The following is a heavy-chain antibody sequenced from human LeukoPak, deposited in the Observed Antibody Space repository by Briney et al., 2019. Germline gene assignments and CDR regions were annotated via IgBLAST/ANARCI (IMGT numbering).Heavy chain of an antibody. CDR3: AKDPGSCSSTSCYKYFQH. J-gene: IGHJ1*01. D-gene: IGHD2-2*02. CDR1: GFTFSSYG. V-gene: IGHV3-30*18. Sequence: GVSLRLSCAASGFTFSSYGMHWVRQAPGKGLEWVAVISYDGSNKYYADSVKGRFTISRDNSKNTLYLQMNSLRAEVTAVYYCAKDPGSCSSTSCYKYFQHWGQGTLVTVSS. CDR2: ISYDGSNK.